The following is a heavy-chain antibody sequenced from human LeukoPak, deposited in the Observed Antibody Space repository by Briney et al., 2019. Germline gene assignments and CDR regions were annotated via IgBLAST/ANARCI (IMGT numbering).Heavy chain of an antibody. D-gene: IGHD3-22*01. CDR2: ISGSGGST. Sequence: GGSLRLSCAASGFTFSSYAMSWVRQAPGKGLEWVSAISGSGGSTYYADSVKGRFTISRDNSKNALYLQMNSLRAEDTAVYYCAKAINYYDSSGYYFRWFDPWGQGTLVTVSS. V-gene: IGHV3-23*01. CDR3: AKAINYYDSSGYYFRWFDP. CDR1: GFTFSSYA. J-gene: IGHJ5*02.